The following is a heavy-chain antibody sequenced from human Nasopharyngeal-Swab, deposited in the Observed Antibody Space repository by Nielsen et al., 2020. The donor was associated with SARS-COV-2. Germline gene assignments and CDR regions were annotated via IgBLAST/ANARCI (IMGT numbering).Heavy chain of an antibody. CDR3: ARGPGYSSSWYLY. CDR2: ISAYNGYT. CDR1: GYNFTSYS. J-gene: IGHJ4*02. D-gene: IGHD6-13*01. V-gene: IGHV1-18*01. Sequence: ASVKVSCKASGYNFTSYSINWVRQAPGQGLEWMGWISAYNGYTNYAQKLQGRVTMTRDTSISTAYMELSSLTSEDTAVYYCARGPGYSSSWYLYWGQGTLVTVSS.